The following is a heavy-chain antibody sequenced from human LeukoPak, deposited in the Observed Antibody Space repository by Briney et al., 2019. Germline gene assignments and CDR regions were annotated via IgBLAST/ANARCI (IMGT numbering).Heavy chain of an antibody. CDR3: ARGRYSAVDYYYYYGMDV. J-gene: IGHJ6*02. V-gene: IGHV1-8*01. CDR2: MNLNSGNT. CDR1: GYTFTIYD. D-gene: IGHD3-10*01. Sequence: ASVKVSCKASGYTFTIYDINGLHKATGQGLEWMEWMNLNSGNTGYAQKFQGRVTMTRNTSISTAYMELSSLRSEDTAVYYCARGRYSAVDYYYYYGMDVWGQGTTVTVSS.